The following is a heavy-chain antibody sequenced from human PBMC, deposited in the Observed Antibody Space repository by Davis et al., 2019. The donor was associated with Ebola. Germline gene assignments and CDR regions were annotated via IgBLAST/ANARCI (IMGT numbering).Heavy chain of an antibody. Sequence: GESLKISCAASGFTFSSYWMSWVRQAPVKGLEWVANIKQDGSEKYYVDSVKGRFTISRDNAKNSLYLQMNSLRAEDTAVYYCATEYSSIYWGQGTLVTVSS. J-gene: IGHJ4*02. D-gene: IGHD6-6*01. V-gene: IGHV3-7*01. CDR2: IKQDGSEK. CDR3: ATEYSSIY. CDR1: GFTFSSYW.